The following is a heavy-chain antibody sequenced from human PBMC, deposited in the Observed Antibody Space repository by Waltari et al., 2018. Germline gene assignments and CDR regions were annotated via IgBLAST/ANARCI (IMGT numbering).Heavy chain of an antibody. CDR1: GHSISSTYY. V-gene: IGHV4-38-2*01. D-gene: IGHD7-27*01. Sequence: QVQLQESGPGLVKPAETLSLTCAVSGHSISSTYYWGWIRQSPGKGLELIANIYQNGKTYYNPSLKRRVTISLDTAKNRLSLNLRSVTAADTALYYCAAYLPDWGRGRDYWGQGVLVTVSS. J-gene: IGHJ4*02. CDR2: IYQNGKT. CDR3: AAYLPDWGRGRDY.